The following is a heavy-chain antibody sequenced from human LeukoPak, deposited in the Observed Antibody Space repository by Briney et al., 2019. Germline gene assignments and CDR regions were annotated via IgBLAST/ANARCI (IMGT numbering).Heavy chain of an antibody. J-gene: IGHJ4*02. D-gene: IGHD6-13*01. V-gene: IGHV4-39*07. CDR1: GGSISSSSYY. Sequence: SETLSLTCTVSGGSISSSSYYWGWIRQPPGKGLGWIGSIYYSGSTYYNPSLKSRVTISVDTSKNQFSLKLSSVTAADTAVYYCARDSSSLVGFDYWGQGTLVTVSS. CDR3: ARDSSSLVGFDY. CDR2: IYYSGST.